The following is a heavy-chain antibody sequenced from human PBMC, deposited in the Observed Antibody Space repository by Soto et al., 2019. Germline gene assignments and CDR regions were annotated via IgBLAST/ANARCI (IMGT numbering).Heavy chain of an antibody. D-gene: IGHD2-2*01. V-gene: IGHV4-59*01. CDR2: IYYSGST. CDR1: GGSISSYY. CDR3: AKGTYCSSTSCYYTAYYYYMDV. Sequence: SETLSLTCTVSGGSISSYYWSWIRQPPGKGLEWIGYIYYSGSTNYNPSLKSRVTISVDTSKNQFSLKLSSVTAADTAVYYCAKGTYCSSTSCYYTAYYYYMDVWGKGTTVTVSS. J-gene: IGHJ6*03.